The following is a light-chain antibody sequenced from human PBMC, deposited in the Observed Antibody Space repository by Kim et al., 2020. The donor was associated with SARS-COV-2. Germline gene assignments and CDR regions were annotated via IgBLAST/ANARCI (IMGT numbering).Light chain of an antibody. Sequence: SYELTQPPSVSVAPGKTARVSCGGNNIGSKSVHWYQQKSGQAPALVIYYDSDRPSGIPERFSGSNSGNTATLTISRVEAGDEADYYCQVWDSSSDHRVVF. V-gene: IGLV3-21*04. CDR3: QVWDSSSDHRVV. J-gene: IGLJ2*01. CDR1: NIGSKS. CDR2: YDS.